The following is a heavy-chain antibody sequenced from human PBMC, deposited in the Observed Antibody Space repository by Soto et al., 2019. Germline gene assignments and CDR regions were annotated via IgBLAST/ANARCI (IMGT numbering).Heavy chain of an antibody. J-gene: IGHJ6*02. CDR3: ARDPPYCSGGSCYGMDV. Sequence: GSLRLSCVASGFTFSNYDMHWVRQAPGKGLEWVALISYDVSNNYYADSVKGRFTISRDNSKNTLYLQMNNLRAEDTAVYYCARDPPYCSGGSCYGMDVWGQGTTVTVSS. V-gene: IGHV3-30*03. CDR1: GFTFSNYD. D-gene: IGHD2-15*01. CDR2: ISYDVSNN.